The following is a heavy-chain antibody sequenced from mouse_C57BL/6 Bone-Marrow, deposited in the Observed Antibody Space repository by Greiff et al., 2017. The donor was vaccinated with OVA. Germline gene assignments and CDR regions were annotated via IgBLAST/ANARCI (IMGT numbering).Heavy chain of an antibody. V-gene: IGHV1-19*01. D-gene: IGHD3-1*01. Sequence: VQLQQSGPVLVKPGASVKMSCKASGYTFTDYYMNWVKQSHGKSLEWIGVINPYNGGTSYNQKFKGKATLPVDKSSSTAYMELNSLTSEDSAVYYCARGGGDGLDYWGQGTTLTGSS. J-gene: IGHJ2*01. CDR3: ARGGGDGLDY. CDR1: GYTFTDYY. CDR2: INPYNGGT.